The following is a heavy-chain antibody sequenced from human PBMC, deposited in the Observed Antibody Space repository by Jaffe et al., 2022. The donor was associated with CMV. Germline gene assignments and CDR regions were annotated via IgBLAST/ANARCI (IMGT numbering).Heavy chain of an antibody. CDR2: KDHSGTI. J-gene: IGHJ4*02. CDR1: GASFRGYN. CDR3: QLSGIADYFDY. Sequence: QVQVQQWGAGLLKPSETLSLTCTAYGASFRGYNWKWVRQPPGKGLEWIAEKDHSGTINYNPSLKSRLTISVDTSTKQFSLKLSSVTAADTAVYFCQLSGIADYFDYWGPGTMVTVSS. D-gene: IGHD6-13*01. V-gene: IGHV4-34*02.